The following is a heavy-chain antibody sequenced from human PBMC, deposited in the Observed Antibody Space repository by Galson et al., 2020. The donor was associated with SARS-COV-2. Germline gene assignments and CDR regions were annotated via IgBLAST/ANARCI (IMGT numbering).Heavy chain of an antibody. CDR3: ARDKGGYYYMDV. J-gene: IGHJ6*03. D-gene: IGHD3-16*01. CDR2: ISYDGSHK. CDR1: GFTFSSYA. V-gene: IGHV3-30-3*01. Sequence: GESLKISCAASGFTFSSYAMHWVRQAPGKGLAWVAVISYDGSHKYYADSVKGRFTISRDNSKNTLYLQMNSLRAEDTAVYYCARDKGGYYYMDVWGKGTTVTVSS.